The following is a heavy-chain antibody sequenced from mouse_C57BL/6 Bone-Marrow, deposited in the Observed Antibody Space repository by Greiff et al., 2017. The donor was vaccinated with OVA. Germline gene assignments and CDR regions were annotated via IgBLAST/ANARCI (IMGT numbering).Heavy chain of an antibody. CDR1: GYAFSSSW. Sequence: VKLQQSGPELVKPGASVKISCKASGYAFSSSWMNWVKQRPGKGLEWIGRIYPGDGDTNYNGKFKGKATLTADKSSSTAYMQLSSLTSEDSAVYFCARVVITTRAMDYWGQGTSVTVSS. D-gene: IGHD2-4*01. CDR2: IYPGDGDT. CDR3: ARVVITTRAMDY. J-gene: IGHJ4*01. V-gene: IGHV1-82*01.